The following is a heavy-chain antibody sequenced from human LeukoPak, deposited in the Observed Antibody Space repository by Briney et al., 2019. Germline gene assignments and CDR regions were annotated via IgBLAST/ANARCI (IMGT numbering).Heavy chain of an antibody. D-gene: IGHD3-9*01. J-gene: IGHJ4*02. V-gene: IGHV4-39*01. Sequence: PSETLSLTCTVSGGSISRSSYYWGWIRQPPGKGLEWIGSIYYSGKTYYNPSLKRRATISVHTSKNQFFLKLSSVTAADTAVYYCVKEEMGTFHFEKWGQGTLVTVSS. CDR2: IYYSGKT. CDR3: VKEEMGTFHFEK. CDR1: GGSISRSSYY.